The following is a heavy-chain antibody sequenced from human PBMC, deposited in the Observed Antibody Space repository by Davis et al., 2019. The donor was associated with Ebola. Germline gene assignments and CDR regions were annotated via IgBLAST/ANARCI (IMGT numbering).Heavy chain of an antibody. CDR1: GFTFSGSA. CDR3: TSANSSSGVDY. J-gene: IGHJ4*02. Sequence: GGSLRLSCAASGFTFSGSAMHWVRQASGKGLEWVGRIRSKANSYATAYAASVKGRFTISRDDSKNTAYLQMNSLKTEDTAVYYCTSANSSSGVDYWSQGTLVTVSS. D-gene: IGHD6-6*01. CDR2: IRSKANSYAT. V-gene: IGHV3-73*01.